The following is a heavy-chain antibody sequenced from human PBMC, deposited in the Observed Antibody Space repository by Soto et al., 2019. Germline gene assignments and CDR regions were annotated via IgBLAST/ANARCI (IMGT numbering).Heavy chain of an antibody. CDR1: GYTFTNYG. Sequence: QVQPVQSGAEVKKPGASVKVSCKASGYTFTNYGISWVRQAPGQGLEWMGWISAYNGNTKYAQKLQGRVTMTTDTXTXTXCMELRSLRSDDTAVYYCARGVGSGSYYNQYNWFDPWGQGTLVTVSS. J-gene: IGHJ5*02. V-gene: IGHV1-18*01. CDR2: ISAYNGNT. D-gene: IGHD3-10*01. CDR3: ARGVGSGSYYNQYNWFDP.